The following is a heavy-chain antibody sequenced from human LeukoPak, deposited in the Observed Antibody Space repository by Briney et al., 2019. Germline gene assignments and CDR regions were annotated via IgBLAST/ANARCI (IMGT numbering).Heavy chain of an antibody. CDR3: ARGRRRYNGVAGTRRNSAYFDY. D-gene: IGHD6-19*01. Sequence: SETLSLTCAVYGGSFSGYYWSWIRQPPGKGLEWIGEINHSGSTNYNPSLKSRVTISVDTSKNQFSLKLSSVTAADTAVYYCARGRRRYNGVAGTRRNSAYFDYWGQGTLVTVSS. V-gene: IGHV4-34*01. J-gene: IGHJ4*02. CDR2: INHSGST. CDR1: GGSFSGYY.